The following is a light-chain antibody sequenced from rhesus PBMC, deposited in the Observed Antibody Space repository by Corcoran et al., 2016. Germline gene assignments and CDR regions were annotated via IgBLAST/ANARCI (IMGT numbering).Light chain of an antibody. V-gene: IGKV3-40*03. J-gene: IGKJ4*01. CDR2: IAY. Sequence: EIVMTQSPATLSLSPGETATLSCRASESVGSYLAWYQQKPGQAPKLLVHIAYFRATGIPDRFSGSGSRTEVTRTISSLEPEDVGVYHCQQYNDLLPLTFGGGTKVELK. CDR1: ESVGSY. CDR3: QQYNDLLPLT.